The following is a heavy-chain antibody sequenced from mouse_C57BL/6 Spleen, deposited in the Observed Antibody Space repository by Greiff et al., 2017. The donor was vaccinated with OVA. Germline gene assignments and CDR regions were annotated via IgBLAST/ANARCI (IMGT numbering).Heavy chain of an antibody. CDR3: ARGGYDGYYAY. Sequence: VQLKESGPGLVKPSQSLSLTCSVTGYSITSGYYWNWIRQFPGNKLEWMGYISYDGSNNYNPSLKNRISITRDTSKNQFFLKLNSVTTEDTATYYCARGGYDGYYAYWGQGTLVTVSA. D-gene: IGHD2-3*01. J-gene: IGHJ3*01. CDR1: GYSITSGYY. V-gene: IGHV3-6*01. CDR2: ISYDGSN.